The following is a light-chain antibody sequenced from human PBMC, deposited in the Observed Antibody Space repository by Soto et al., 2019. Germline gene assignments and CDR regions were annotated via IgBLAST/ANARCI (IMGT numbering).Light chain of an antibody. CDR3: CSSAPGRTVV. V-gene: IGLV2-23*01. J-gene: IGLJ1*01. CDR2: EGN. Sequence: QSALTQPASVSGSPGQSITISCTGSSSAVGGYRLVSWYQCHPGKVPKLIIYEGNKRPSGVSKRFSGSEPCSTSSLTISGLQAEDEADYYCCSSAPGRTVVFGTGSKVTDL. CDR1: SSAVGGYRL.